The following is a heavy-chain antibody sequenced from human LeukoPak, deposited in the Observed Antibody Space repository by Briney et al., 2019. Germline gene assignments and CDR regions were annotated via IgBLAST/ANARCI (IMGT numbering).Heavy chain of an antibody. CDR1: GGSISSYY. Sequence: SETLSLTCTVSGGSISSYYWSWIRQPPGKGLEWIGYIYYSGSTNYNPSLKSRVTISVDTSKNQFSLKLSSVTAADTAVYYCARLSGYSSSWHINYYYGMDVWGQGTTVTVSS. CDR3: ARLSGYSSSWHINYYYGMDV. J-gene: IGHJ6*02. CDR2: IYYSGST. V-gene: IGHV4-59*08. D-gene: IGHD6-13*01.